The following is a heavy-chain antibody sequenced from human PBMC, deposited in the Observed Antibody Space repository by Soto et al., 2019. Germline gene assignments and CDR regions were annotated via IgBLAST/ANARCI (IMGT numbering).Heavy chain of an antibody. J-gene: IGHJ4*02. CDR3: ARAVLRVSPFDY. D-gene: IGHD2-21*01. V-gene: IGHV4-61*01. CDR2: IYYSGST. CDR1: GGSVSSGSYY. Sequence: SETLSLTCTVSGGSVSSGSYYWSWIRQPPGKGLEWTGYIYYSGSTNYNPSLKSRVTISVDTSKNQFSLKLSSVTAADTAVYYCARAVLRVSPFDYWGQGTLVTVSS.